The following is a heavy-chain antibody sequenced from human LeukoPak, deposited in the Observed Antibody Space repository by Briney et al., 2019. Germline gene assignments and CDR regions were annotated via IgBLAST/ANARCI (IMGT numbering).Heavy chain of an antibody. CDR2: IYHTGST. Sequence: SETLSLTCAVYGGSFSGYYWSWIRQPPGKGLEWIGYIYHTGSTSYSPSLKSRVTISADTSQNQFSLKLSSVTAADTAVYYCASRKLGNDYWGQGTLVTVSS. V-gene: IGHV4-34*01. CDR3: ASRKLGNDY. D-gene: IGHD7-27*01. CDR1: GGSFSGYY. J-gene: IGHJ4*02.